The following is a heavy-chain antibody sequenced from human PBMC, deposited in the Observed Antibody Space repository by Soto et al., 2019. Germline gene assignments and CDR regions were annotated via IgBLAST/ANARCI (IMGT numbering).Heavy chain of an antibody. Sequence: QVQLQESGPGLVKPSETLSLTCTVSGGSVNNFYWNWIRQPAAKGLEWIERIYSSGSTNYNPSLRSRVTMSVDTSKNQFSLKLNSVTAADAAVYYCARSSHKESWFDPWGQGTLVSVSS. CDR1: GGSVNNFY. D-gene: IGHD6-13*01. CDR2: IYSSGST. J-gene: IGHJ5*02. CDR3: ARSSHKESWFDP. V-gene: IGHV4-4*07.